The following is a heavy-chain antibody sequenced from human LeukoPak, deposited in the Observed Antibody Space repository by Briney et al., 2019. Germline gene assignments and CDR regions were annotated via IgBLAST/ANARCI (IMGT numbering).Heavy chain of an antibody. J-gene: IGHJ4*02. Sequence: SETLSLTCAVYGGSFSGYYWSWIRQPPGKGLEWIGEINHSGSTNYNPSLKSRVTISVDTSKNQFSPKLSSVTAADTAVYYCARGRVSWYFDYWGQGTLVTVSS. CDR1: GGSFSGYY. CDR3: ARGRVSWYFDY. V-gene: IGHV4-34*01. D-gene: IGHD6-6*01. CDR2: INHSGST.